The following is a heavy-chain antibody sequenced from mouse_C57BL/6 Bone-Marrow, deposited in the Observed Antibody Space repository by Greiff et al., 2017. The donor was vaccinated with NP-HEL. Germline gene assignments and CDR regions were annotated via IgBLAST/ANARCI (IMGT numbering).Heavy chain of an antibody. J-gene: IGHJ1*03. CDR3: ARGRGYYYGSRGYFDV. V-gene: IGHV1-64*01. D-gene: IGHD1-1*01. CDR1: GYTFTSYW. CDR2: IHPNSGST. Sequence: LQESGAELVKPGASVKLSCKASGYTFTSYWMHWVKQRPGQGLEWIGMIHPNSGSTNYNEKFKSKATLTVDKSSSTAYMQLSSLTSEDSAVYYCARGRGYYYGSRGYFDVWGTGTTVTVSS.